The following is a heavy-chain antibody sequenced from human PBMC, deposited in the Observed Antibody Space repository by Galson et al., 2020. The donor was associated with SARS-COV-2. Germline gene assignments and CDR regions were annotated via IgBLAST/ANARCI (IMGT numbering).Heavy chain of an antibody. CDR3: AREPGDYGGNPYYFDY. J-gene: IGHJ4*02. CDR2: IYYSGST. D-gene: IGHD4-17*01. Sequence: ETSETLSLTCTVSGGSISSGGYYWSWIRQHPGKGLEWIGYIYYSGSTYYNPSLKSRVTISVDTSKNQFSLKLSSVTAADTAVYYCAREPGDYGGNPYYFDYWGQGTLVTVSS. CDR1: GGSISSGGYY. V-gene: IGHV4-31*03.